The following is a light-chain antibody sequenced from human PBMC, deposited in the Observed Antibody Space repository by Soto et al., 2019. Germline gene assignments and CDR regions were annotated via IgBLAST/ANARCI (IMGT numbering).Light chain of an antibody. CDR1: QTVGNY. V-gene: IGKV3-20*01. CDR3: KQYGSSPQT. J-gene: IGKJ1*01. CDR2: GAY. Sequence: EIVLTQSPATMSLSPGERATLSCRASQTVGNYLAWYQQKPGQAPRLLIYGAYGRATGIQDRFSGSGSGTDFTLTIRRLEPEDFAVYYCKQYGSSPQTFGQGTKVDIK.